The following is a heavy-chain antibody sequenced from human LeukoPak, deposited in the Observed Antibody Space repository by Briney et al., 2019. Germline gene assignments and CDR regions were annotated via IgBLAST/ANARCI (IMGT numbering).Heavy chain of an antibody. CDR1: GFTFDDYA. V-gene: IGHV3-9*01. CDR2: ISWNSGSI. Sequence: GGSLRLSCAASGFTFDDYAMHWVRQAPGKGLEWVSGISWNSGSIGYADSVKGRFTISRDNAKNSLYLQMNSLRAEDTALYYCAKDIATIRNYDFWSGTDGYYYGMDVWGQGTTVTVSS. J-gene: IGHJ6*02. CDR3: AKDIATIRNYDFWSGTDGYYYGMDV. D-gene: IGHD3-3*01.